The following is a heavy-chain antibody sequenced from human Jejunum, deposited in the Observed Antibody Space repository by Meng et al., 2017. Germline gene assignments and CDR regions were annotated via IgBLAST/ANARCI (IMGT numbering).Heavy chain of an antibody. Sequence: QLQLQESGRGLVKPSETLSLTCTVSGGSITSHPYYWAWIRHPPGKGLEWIGSDYYSGSTYYNPSLRSRVTISVDTSKNQFSLRLSSVTASDTALYYCARNCTNTRCSHRGFDNWGQGSLVTVSS. CDR3: ARNCTNTRCSHRGFDN. CDR1: GGSITSHPYY. J-gene: IGHJ4*02. CDR2: DYYSGST. D-gene: IGHD2-2*01. V-gene: IGHV4-39*01.